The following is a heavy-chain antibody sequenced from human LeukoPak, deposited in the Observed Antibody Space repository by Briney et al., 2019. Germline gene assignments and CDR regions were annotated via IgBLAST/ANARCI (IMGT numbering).Heavy chain of an antibody. CDR3: ARSLHSSSWYRADY. V-gene: IGHV1-69*13. D-gene: IGHD6-13*01. Sequence: EASVKVSCKVSGYTLTELSMHWVRQAPGQGLEWMGGIIPIFGTANYAQKFQGRVTITADESTSTAYMELSSLRSEDTAVYYCARSLHSSSWYRADYWGQGTLVTVSS. CDR1: GYTLTELS. CDR2: IIPIFGTA. J-gene: IGHJ4*02.